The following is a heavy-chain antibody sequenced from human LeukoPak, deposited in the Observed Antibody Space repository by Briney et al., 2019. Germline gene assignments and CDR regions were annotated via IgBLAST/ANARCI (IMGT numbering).Heavy chain of an antibody. V-gene: IGHV3-21*06. Sequence: GGSLRLSCAASGFTFSSYSMNWVRQAPGKGLEWVSFMSSSSSSIYYADSVKGRFTISGDNAKNSLYLQMNSLRAEDTAVYYCARGGELERRSLHYLDYWGQGTLVTVSS. CDR1: GFTFSSYS. D-gene: IGHD1-1*01. CDR2: MSSSSSSI. CDR3: ARGGELERRSLHYLDY. J-gene: IGHJ4*02.